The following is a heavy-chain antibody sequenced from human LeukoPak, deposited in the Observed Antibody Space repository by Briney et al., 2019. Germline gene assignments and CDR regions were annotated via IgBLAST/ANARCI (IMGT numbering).Heavy chain of an antibody. V-gene: IGHV4-59*01. CDR1: GGSISSYY. Sequence: PSETLSLTCTVSGGSISSYYWSWIRQPPGKGLEWIGYIYYSGSTNYNPSLKSRVTISVDTSKNQFSLKLSSVTAADTAVYYCARREGLGVSYFDYWGQGTLVTVSS. D-gene: IGHD3-10*01. J-gene: IGHJ4*02. CDR3: ARREGLGVSYFDY. CDR2: IYYSGST.